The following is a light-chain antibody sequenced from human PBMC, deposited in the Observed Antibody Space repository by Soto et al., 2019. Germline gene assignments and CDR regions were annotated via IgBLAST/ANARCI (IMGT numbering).Light chain of an antibody. V-gene: IGLV2-14*01. CDR2: DVS. J-gene: IGLJ1*01. Sequence: QSALTQPASVSGSRGQSITISCTGTSSDVGGYNYVSWYQQHPGKAPKLMIYDVSNRPSGVSNRFSGSKSGNKASLTISGLQAEDGADYYCSSYTSSSAHSYGFGTGTKVTVL. CDR3: SSYTSSSAHSYG. CDR1: SSDVGGYNY.